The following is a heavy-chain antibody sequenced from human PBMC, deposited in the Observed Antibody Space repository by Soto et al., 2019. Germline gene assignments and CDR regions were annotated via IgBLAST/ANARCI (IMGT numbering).Heavy chain of an antibody. Sequence: QAQLVESGGGVVQPGRSLRLSCAASGFTISNYGMHWVRQAPGKGLEWVAVISFDGSNVYFTESVKGRLTISRDNSRNTVYLQMNSLTAEDTAVYYCAKESRGDGFWSGYYNYYGMDVWGQGTTVTVSS. CDR3: AKESRGDGFWSGYYNYYGMDV. V-gene: IGHV3-30*18. J-gene: IGHJ6*02. CDR1: GFTISNYG. D-gene: IGHD3-3*01. CDR2: ISFDGSNV.